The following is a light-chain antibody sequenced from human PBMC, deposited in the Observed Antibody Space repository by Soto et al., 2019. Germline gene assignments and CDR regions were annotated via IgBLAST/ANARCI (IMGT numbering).Light chain of an antibody. CDR1: QSVRSNY. J-gene: IGKJ2*01. Sequence: EIVLTQSPGTLSLSPGERATLSCRASQSVRSNYFAWYQQKPGQAPRLLIYGASSRATGIPDRFSGTGSGTDFTLTISRMEPEDFEVYYCQQYGGSPYTFGQGTKLEIK. CDR2: GAS. V-gene: IGKV3-20*01. CDR3: QQYGGSPYT.